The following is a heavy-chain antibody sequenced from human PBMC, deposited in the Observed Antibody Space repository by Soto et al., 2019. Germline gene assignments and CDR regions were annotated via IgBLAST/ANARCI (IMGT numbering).Heavy chain of an antibody. CDR1: GFTFSTYA. J-gene: IGHJ4*02. Sequence: PGGSLRLSCAASGFTFSTYAISWVRQAPGKGLEWVSAISGSGGSTYYTDSVKGRFTISRDNSKNTLYLQMNSLRAEDTAVYYCAVRKTGSFFDYWGQGTLVTVSS. CDR3: AVRKTGSFFDY. V-gene: IGHV3-23*01. D-gene: IGHD1-26*01. CDR2: ISGSGGST.